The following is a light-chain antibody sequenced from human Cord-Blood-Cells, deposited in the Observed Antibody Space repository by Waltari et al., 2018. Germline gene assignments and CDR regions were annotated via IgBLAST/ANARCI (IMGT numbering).Light chain of an antibody. Sequence: DIVMTQSPDSLAVSLGERATINCKSSQSVLYSSNNKNYLAWYQQKPGQPPKLLIYWASTRESVVPDRFSGSGSGTDFTLTISSLRAEDVAVYYCQQYYSTPWTFGQGTKVEIK. CDR2: WAS. CDR1: QSVLYSSNNKNY. V-gene: IGKV4-1*01. CDR3: QQYYSTPWT. J-gene: IGKJ1*01.